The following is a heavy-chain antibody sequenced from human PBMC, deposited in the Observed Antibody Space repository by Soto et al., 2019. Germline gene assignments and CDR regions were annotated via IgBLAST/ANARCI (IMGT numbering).Heavy chain of an antibody. CDR2: IIPIFGTA. Sequence: SVKVSCKASGGPFSTYAISWVRQAPGQGLEWMGGIIPIFGTANYAQRFLGRVTISADDSTSTAYMELRSLTSDDTAVYYCAKALTMASPNWFDPWGQATQVTVTS. CDR1: GGPFSTYA. CDR3: AKALTMASPNWFDP. V-gene: IGHV1-69*13. D-gene: IGHD3-10*01. J-gene: IGHJ5*02.